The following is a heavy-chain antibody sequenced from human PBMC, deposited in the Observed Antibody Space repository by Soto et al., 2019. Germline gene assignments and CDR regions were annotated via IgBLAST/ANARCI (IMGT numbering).Heavy chain of an antibody. D-gene: IGHD3-10*01. Sequence: QVQLQESGPGLVKPSQNLSLTCTVSGGSITSGSYYWCWVRQPPGKGLEWVGSIYYTGTTHYNPSLKSRLTMSVDRSKNQLSLRLTSVTATGTSIVYCARLPGSGVTIHIEVWVKGTTVTVSS. V-gene: IGHV4-39*01. CDR3: ARLPGSGVTIHIEV. CDR2: IYYTGTT. J-gene: IGHJ6*03. CDR1: GGSITSGSYY.